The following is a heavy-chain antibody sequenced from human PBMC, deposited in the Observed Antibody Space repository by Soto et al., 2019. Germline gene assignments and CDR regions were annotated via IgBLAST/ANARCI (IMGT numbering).Heavy chain of an antibody. Sequence: EVQLVESGGGLVQPGGSLRLSCAASGFTFSSYWMSWVRQAPGKGLEWVANIKQDGSEKYYVDSVKGRFTISRDNAKNSLYLEVNRLRAADTAVYYCAGGLASTTIPNFLGQGTLVTVSS. D-gene: IGHD4-17*01. J-gene: IGHJ4*02. CDR3: AGGLASTTIPNF. CDR2: IKQDGSEK. V-gene: IGHV3-7*04. CDR1: GFTFSSYW.